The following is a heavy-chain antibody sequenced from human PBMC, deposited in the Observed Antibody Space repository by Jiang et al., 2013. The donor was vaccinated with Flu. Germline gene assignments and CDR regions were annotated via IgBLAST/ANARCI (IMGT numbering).Heavy chain of an antibody. V-gene: IGHV2-5*02. CDR1: GFSFSTNGVG. Sequence: PTQTLTLTCTFSGFSFSTNGVGVGWIRQPHERPWSGLHSFTGMVISATVPSLKSRLTVTKDTSKNQVVLTMTNMDPMDTATYYCAHRSFTVTGDFDYWGQGTLVTVSS. CDR2: FTGMVI. J-gene: IGHJ4*02. CDR3: AHRSFTVTGDFDY. D-gene: IGHD4-17*01.